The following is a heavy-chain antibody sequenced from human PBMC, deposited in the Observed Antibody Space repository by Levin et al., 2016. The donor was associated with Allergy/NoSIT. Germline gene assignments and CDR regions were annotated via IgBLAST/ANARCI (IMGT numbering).Heavy chain of an antibody. J-gene: IGHJ6*02. V-gene: IGHV5-10-1*01. CDR1: GYSFTSYW. Sequence: GESLKISCKGSGYSFTSYWISWVRQMPGKGLEWMGRIDPSDSYTNYSPSFQGHVTISADKSISTAYLQWSSLKASDTAMYYCARPNGAIFGVVNKYSQYGMDVWGQGTTVTVSS. CDR2: IDPSDSYT. CDR3: ARPNGAIFGVVNKYSQYGMDV. D-gene: IGHD3-3*01.